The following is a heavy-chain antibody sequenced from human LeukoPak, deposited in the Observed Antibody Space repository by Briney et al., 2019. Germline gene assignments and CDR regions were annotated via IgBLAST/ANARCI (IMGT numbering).Heavy chain of an antibody. CDR1: GGSLSSYY. D-gene: IGHD1-26*01. V-gene: IGHV4-59*01. J-gene: IGHJ4*02. CDR3: SRDGRGYLRFDY. CDR2: IYYSGST. Sequence: SETLSLTCAVSGGSLSSYYWSWIRQPPGKGLEWIGYIYYSGSTNYNPSLKSRVTTSVDTSKNQVSLKLRSLTAADTAVYYCSRDGRGYLRFDYWGQGTLVTVSS.